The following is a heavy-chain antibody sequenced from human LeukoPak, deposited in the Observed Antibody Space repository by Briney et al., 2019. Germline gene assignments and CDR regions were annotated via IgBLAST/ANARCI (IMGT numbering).Heavy chain of an antibody. CDR1: GLTFNKYW. CDR3: ASGIRERGFDY. Sequence: KAGGSLRLSCEASGLTFNKYWMTWVRQAPGKGLEWVSSISSSSSYIYYANSVKGRFTISRDNAKNSLYLQMNSLRPDDTALYFCASGIRERGFDYWGHGTLVTVSS. V-gene: IGHV3-21*01. J-gene: IGHJ4*01. CDR2: ISSSSSYI. D-gene: IGHD1-1*01.